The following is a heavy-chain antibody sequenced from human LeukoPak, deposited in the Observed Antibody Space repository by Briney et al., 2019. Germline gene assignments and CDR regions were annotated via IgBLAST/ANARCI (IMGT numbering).Heavy chain of an antibody. V-gene: IGHV4-59*02. D-gene: IGHD1-26*01. CDR1: NGAVKNYY. CDR3: ATLVYSGSRYHFDT. CDR2: FLYSGTT. Sequence: SETLSLTCSVSNGAVKNYYWTWIRQPPGQGLEWIGNFLYSGTTTYRASLDSRLIIAVDNSKNTVSLRLFSVTAADTAVYYCATLVYSGSRYHFDTWGQGTLVTVSS. J-gene: IGHJ4*02.